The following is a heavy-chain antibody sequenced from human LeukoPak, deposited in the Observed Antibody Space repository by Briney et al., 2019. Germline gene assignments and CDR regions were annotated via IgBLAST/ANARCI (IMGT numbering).Heavy chain of an antibody. J-gene: IGHJ4*02. V-gene: IGHV3-23*01. CDR3: AKQRTGSCYSCFDY. CDR1: GFTLSSYA. D-gene: IGHD2-15*01. Sequence: GGSLRLSCAASGFTLSSYAMSWVRQAPGKGLEWVSALSSSGGSTYYADSVKGRFTISREISKNTLYLQMDSLRDEDTAVYYCAKQRTGSCYSCFDYWGQGTLVTVSS. CDR2: LSSSGGST.